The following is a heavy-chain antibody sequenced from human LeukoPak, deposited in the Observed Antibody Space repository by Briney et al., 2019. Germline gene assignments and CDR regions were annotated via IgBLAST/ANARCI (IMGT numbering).Heavy chain of an antibody. CDR1: GGTFSSYA. Sequence: SVKVSCKASGGTFSSYAISWVRQAPGQGLEWMGRTIPILGIANYAQKFQGRVTITADKSTSTAYMELSSLRSEDTAVYYCASPGYSSGRGVSKWFDPWGQGTLVTVSS. CDR3: ASPGYSSGRGVSKWFDP. CDR2: TIPILGIA. V-gene: IGHV1-69*04. J-gene: IGHJ5*02. D-gene: IGHD6-19*01.